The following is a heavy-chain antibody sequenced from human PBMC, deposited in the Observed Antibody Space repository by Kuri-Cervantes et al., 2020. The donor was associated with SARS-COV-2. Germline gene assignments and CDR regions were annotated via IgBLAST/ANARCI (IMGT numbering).Heavy chain of an antibody. V-gene: IGHV3-74*01. D-gene: IGHD5-24*01. CDR3: ARGMAGTPRYFDC. CDR1: GFTFSSYW. J-gene: IGHJ4*01. CDR2: INSDGSST. Sequence: GESLKISCAASGFTFSSYWMHWVRQAPGKGLVWVSRINSDGSSTTYADSVKDRFTISTDTSKNMVFLQMNNLRVDDTAVYYCARGMAGTPRYFDCWGRGTLVTVSS.